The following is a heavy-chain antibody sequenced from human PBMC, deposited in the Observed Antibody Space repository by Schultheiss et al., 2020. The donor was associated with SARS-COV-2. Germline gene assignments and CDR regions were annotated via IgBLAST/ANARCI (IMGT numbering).Heavy chain of an antibody. D-gene: IGHD6-19*01. Sequence: SETLSLTCAVSGYSISSGYYWSWIRQPPGKGLEWIGEINHSGSTNYNPSLKSRVTISVDTSKNQFSLKLSSVTAADTAVYYCARGRGSGWPNWFDPWGQGTLVTVSS. V-gene: IGHV4-38-2*01. CDR2: INHSGST. CDR3: ARGRGSGWPNWFDP. J-gene: IGHJ5*02. CDR1: GYSISSGYY.